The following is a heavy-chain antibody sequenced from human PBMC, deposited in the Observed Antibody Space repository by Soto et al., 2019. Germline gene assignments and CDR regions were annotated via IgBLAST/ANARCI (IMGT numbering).Heavy chain of an antibody. Sequence: QVQLVQSGAEVKKPGASVKVSCRASGYTFTGYYMHWVRQAPGQGLEWMGWINPNSGGTNSAQRFQGWVTMTRDMSISTAYMELSRLRSDDTAVYYCARGHCSSTSCYTVYYYYCIDVWVQGTTVTVSS. V-gene: IGHV1-2*04. CDR1: GYTFTGYY. CDR2: INPNSGGT. J-gene: IGHJ6*02. CDR3: ARGHCSSTSCYTVYYYYCIDV. D-gene: IGHD2-2*02.